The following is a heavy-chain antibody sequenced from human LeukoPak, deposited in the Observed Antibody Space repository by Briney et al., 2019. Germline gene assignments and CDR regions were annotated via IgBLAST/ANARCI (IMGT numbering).Heavy chain of an antibody. Sequence: SETLSLTCTVSGGSISSSRYYWGWLRQPPGTGLEWIGSIYYSGSTYYNPSLKSRVTISVDTSKNQFSLKLSSVTAADTAVYYCARALNTYYYDSSGYYYLYYFDYWGQGTLVTVSS. CDR3: ARALNTYYYDSSGYYYLYYFDY. J-gene: IGHJ4*02. CDR2: IYYSGST. V-gene: IGHV4-39*01. D-gene: IGHD3-22*01. CDR1: GGSISSSRYY.